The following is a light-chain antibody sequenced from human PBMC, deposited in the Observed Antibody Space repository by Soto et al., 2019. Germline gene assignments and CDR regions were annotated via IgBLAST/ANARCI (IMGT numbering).Light chain of an antibody. J-gene: IGKJ5*01. CDR1: QSVTSSY. Sequence: EIVLTQSPGTLSLSPGERATLSCRASQSVTSSYLAWYQQKPGQAPRLLIYGASSRATGITARFSGSGSGTDFTLTISRLEREDVAVYYCQHYGDSYVTFGQGTRLEIE. V-gene: IGKV3-20*01. CDR2: GAS. CDR3: QHYGDSYVT.